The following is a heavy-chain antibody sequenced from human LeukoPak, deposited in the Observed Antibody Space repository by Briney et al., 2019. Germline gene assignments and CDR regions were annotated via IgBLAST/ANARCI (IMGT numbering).Heavy chain of an antibody. J-gene: IGHJ4*02. CDR1: GGSISSYY. CDR3: ARLAPYSSSLDY. Sequence: PSETLSLTCTASGGSISSYYWSWIRQPPGKGLEWIGYIYTSGSTNYNPSLKSRVTISVDTSKNQFSLKLSSVTAADTAVYYCARLAPYSSSLDYWGQGTLVTVSS. V-gene: IGHV4-4*09. CDR2: IYTSGST. D-gene: IGHD6-6*01.